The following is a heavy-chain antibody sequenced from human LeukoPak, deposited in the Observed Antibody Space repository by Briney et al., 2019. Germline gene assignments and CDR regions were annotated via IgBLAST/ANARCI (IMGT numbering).Heavy chain of an antibody. J-gene: IGHJ4*02. CDR2: IWYDGSNR. V-gene: IGHV3-33*01. CDR3: ARDFYSSTSCFDY. CDR1: GFTFSSYG. D-gene: IGHD2-2*01. Sequence: PGGSLRLSCAASGFTFSSYGMHWVRQAPGKGLEWVANIWYDGSNRYHADSVKGRFTISRDNSKNTLYLQMDTLRAEDTAVYYCARDFYSSTSCFDYWGQGTLVTVSS.